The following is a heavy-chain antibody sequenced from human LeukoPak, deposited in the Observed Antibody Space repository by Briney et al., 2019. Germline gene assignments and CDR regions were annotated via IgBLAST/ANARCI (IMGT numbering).Heavy chain of an antibody. D-gene: IGHD3-10*01. V-gene: IGHV4-34*01. Sequence: PSETLSLTCAVYGGSFSGYYWSWIRQPPGKGLEWIGEINHSGSTSYNPSLKSRVTISVDTSKNQFSLKLSSVTAADTAVYYCARISGFGDPFDYWGQGTLVTVSS. CDR3: ARISGFGDPFDY. CDR2: INHSGST. CDR1: GGSFSGYY. J-gene: IGHJ4*02.